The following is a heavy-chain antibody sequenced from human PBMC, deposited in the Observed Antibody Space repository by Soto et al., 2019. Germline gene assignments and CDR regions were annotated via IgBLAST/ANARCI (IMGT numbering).Heavy chain of an antibody. V-gene: IGHV1-46*01. CDR1: GYTFTSYY. CDR2: INPSGGST. J-gene: IGHJ4*02. Sequence: GASVKVSCKASGYTFTSYYMHWVRQAPGQGLEWMGIINPSGGSTSYAQKFQGRVTMTRDTSTSTVYMELSSLRSEDTAVYYCARDLGSLGANYYDSSGFDYWGQGTLVTVSS. D-gene: IGHD3-22*01. CDR3: ARDLGSLGANYYDSSGFDY.